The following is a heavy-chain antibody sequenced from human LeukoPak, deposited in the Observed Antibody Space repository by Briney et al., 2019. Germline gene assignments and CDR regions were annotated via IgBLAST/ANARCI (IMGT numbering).Heavy chain of an antibody. CDR2: ISSSSSTI. CDR1: GFTFSSYS. Sequence: GGSLRLSCAASGFTFSSYSMNWVRQAPGKGLEWVSYISSSSSTIHYADSVKGRFTISRDNAKNSLYLQMNSLRDEDTAVYYCAREPSGVMITFGGVDYWGQGTLVTVSS. J-gene: IGHJ4*02. D-gene: IGHD3-16*01. CDR3: AREPSGVMITFGGVDY. V-gene: IGHV3-48*02.